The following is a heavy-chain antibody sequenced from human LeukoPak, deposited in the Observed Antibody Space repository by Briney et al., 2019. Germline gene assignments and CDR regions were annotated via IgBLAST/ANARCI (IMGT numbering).Heavy chain of an antibody. Sequence: SQTLSLTCSVSGGSISSGSYYWSWIRQPAGKGLEWIGRIYTSGSTNYNPSLKSRVTISVDTSKNQFSLKLSSVTAADTAVYYCASDLGWLLAFDIWGQGTMVTVSS. V-gene: IGHV4-61*02. J-gene: IGHJ3*02. CDR2: IYTSGST. D-gene: IGHD3-3*01. CDR3: ASDLGWLLAFDI. CDR1: GGSISSGSYY.